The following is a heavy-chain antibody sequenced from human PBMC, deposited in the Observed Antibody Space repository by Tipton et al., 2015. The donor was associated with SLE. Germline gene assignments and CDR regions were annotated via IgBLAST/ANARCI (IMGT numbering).Heavy chain of an antibody. V-gene: IGHV3-23*01. D-gene: IGHD1-26*01. CDR2: IISSGGTT. J-gene: IGHJ3*02. Sequence: SLRLSCAASGFTFSSYAMNWVRQAPGKGLEWVSGIISSGGTTYYADSVKGRFTISRDNSKNSLYLQMNSLRAEDTAVYYCLKDLVGGSLGVFDIWDQGTMVTVSS. CDR3: LKDLVGGSLGVFDI. CDR1: GFTFSSYA.